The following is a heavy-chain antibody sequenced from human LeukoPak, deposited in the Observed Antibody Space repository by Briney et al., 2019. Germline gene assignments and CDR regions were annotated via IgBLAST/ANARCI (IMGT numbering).Heavy chain of an antibody. V-gene: IGHV1-69*01. D-gene: IGHD5-12*01. Sequence: SVKVSCKASGGTFSSYAISWVRQAPGQGLEWMGGIIPIFGTANYAQKFQGRVTITADESTSTAYMELSSLRSEDTAVYYCASGGYSGYDWDLYYFDYWGQGTLVIVSS. CDR1: GGTFSSYA. CDR2: IIPIFGTA. CDR3: ASGGYSGYDWDLYYFDY. J-gene: IGHJ4*02.